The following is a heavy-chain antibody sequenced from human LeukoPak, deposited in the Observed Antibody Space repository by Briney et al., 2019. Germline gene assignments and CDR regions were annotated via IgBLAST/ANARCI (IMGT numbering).Heavy chain of an antibody. V-gene: IGHV4-31*03. CDR1: GGSISSGDYY. CDR2: IFYSGSA. J-gene: IGHJ4*02. D-gene: IGHD3-10*01. Sequence: PSQTLSLTCTVSGGSISSGDYYWNWIRQHPEKSPEWIGYIFYSGSAYYNPSLKSRVTISVDTSKNQFSLKLSSVTAADTAVYYCARGSTLIRGFDYWGQGTLVTVSS. CDR3: ARGSTLIRGFDY.